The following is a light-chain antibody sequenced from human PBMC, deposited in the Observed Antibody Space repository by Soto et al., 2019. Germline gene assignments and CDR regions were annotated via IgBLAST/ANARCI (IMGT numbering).Light chain of an antibody. V-gene: IGKV1-27*01. CDR3: QKYNSAHGDT. CDR2: AAS. CDR1: QGISNY. Sequence: DIQMTQSPSSLSASVGDRVTITCRASQGISNYLAWYQQKPGKVPKLLIYAASTLQSGVPSRFSGSGSGTDFTLTISSLQPEDVATYYSQKYNSAHGDTFGPGTKMDIK. J-gene: IGKJ3*01.